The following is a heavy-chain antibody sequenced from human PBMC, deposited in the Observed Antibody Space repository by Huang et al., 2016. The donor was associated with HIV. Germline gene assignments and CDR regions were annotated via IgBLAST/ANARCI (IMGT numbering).Heavy chain of an antibody. CDR3: ARGVSSITTDENWFDP. Sequence: QVQLQQWGAGLLMPLETLSLNCAVYGESFSGHYWTWIRQSPGKGLEWIGEINFRGNAKYNPSLKSRASRSVDPSKNQFALKLRSVTPADTALYYCARGVSSITTDENWFDPWGQGNVVIVSS. J-gene: IGHJ5*02. CDR2: INFRGNA. V-gene: IGHV4-34*01. CDR1: GESFSGHY. D-gene: IGHD5-12*01.